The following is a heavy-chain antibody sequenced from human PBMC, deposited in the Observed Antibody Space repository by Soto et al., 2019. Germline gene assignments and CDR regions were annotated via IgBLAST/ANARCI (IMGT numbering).Heavy chain of an antibody. CDR1: GGSIRSGGYS. D-gene: IGHD5-12*01. V-gene: IGHV4-30-2*01. CDR3: AAGGGLPRYY. CDR2: IYHSGST. J-gene: IGHJ4*02. Sequence: SETLSLTCAVSGGSIRSGGYSWSWIRQPPGKGLEWIGYIYHSGSTYYNQSLKSRVTISVDRSKNQFSLKLSSVTAADTAVYYCAAGGGLPRYYWGQGTLVTVSS.